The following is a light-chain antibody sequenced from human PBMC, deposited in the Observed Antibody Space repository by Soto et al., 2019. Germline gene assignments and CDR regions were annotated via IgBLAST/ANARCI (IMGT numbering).Light chain of an antibody. Sequence: EFVLTQSPGTLSLSPGERATLSCRASQSVSSSYLVWHQQKPGQAPRLLIYAASRRATGIPDRFSGSGSGTDFTLTISRLEPEDFAVYYCQQYGSSPLTFGGGTKVDIK. CDR2: AAS. CDR3: QQYGSSPLT. J-gene: IGKJ4*01. CDR1: QSVSSSY. V-gene: IGKV3-20*01.